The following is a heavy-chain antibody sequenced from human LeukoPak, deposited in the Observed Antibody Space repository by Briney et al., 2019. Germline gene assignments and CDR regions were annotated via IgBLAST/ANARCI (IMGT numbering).Heavy chain of an antibody. CDR1: GFTFSSYA. J-gene: IGHJ3*02. CDR3: ARLKMTTVTTGAFDI. D-gene: IGHD4-17*01. CDR2: ISGSGVST. Sequence: GGSLRLSCAASGFTFSSYAMSWVRQAPGKGLEWVSGISGSGVSTYFADSVKGRFTISRDNSKNSLYLQMNSLRAEDTAVYYCARLKMTTVTTGAFDIWGQGTMVTVSS. V-gene: IGHV3-23*01.